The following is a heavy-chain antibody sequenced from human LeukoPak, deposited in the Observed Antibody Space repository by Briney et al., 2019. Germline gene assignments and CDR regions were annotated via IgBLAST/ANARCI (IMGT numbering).Heavy chain of an antibody. Sequence: GGSLRLSCAASGFTFSSYGMSWVRQAPGKGLEWVSAIRGSGGSTYYADSVKGRFTISRDNSKNTLYLQMDSLRVEDTAVYYCARDHDYVWGSYGLDYWGQGTLVTVSS. V-gene: IGHV3-23*01. CDR3: ARDHDYVWGSYGLDY. CDR2: IRGSGGST. J-gene: IGHJ4*02. CDR1: GFTFSSYG. D-gene: IGHD3-16*01.